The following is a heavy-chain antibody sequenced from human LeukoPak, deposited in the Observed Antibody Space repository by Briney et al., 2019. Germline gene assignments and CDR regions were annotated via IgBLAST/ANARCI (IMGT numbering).Heavy chain of an antibody. Sequence: WASVKVSCKASGYTFSNYGISWVRQAPGQGLEWMGWINPYNGNTNYAQKLQGRVTMTTDTSTRTAYMELRSLKSDDTAVYYCARGSRMSGVRGVTFDYWGQGSLVTVSS. CDR1: GYTFSNYG. CDR2: INPYNGNT. CDR3: ARGSRMSGVRGVTFDY. D-gene: IGHD3-10*01. J-gene: IGHJ4*02. V-gene: IGHV1-18*04.